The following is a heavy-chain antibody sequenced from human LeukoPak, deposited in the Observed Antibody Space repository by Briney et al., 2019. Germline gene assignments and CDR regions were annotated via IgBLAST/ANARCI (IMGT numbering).Heavy chain of an antibody. CDR3: TTHPVLRYFDWLSYYFDY. CDR2: IKSKTDGGTT. J-gene: IGHJ4*02. V-gene: IGHV3-15*01. Sequence: PGGSLRLSCAASGFTFSNAWMSWVRQAPGKGLEWVGRIKSKTDGGTTDHAAPVKGRFTISRDDSKNTLYLQMNSLKTEDTAVYYCTTHPVLRYFDWLSYYFDYWGQGTLVTVSS. CDR1: GFTFSNAW. D-gene: IGHD3-9*01.